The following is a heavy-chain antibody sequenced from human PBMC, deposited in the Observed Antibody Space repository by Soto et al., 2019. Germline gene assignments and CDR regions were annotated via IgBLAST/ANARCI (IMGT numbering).Heavy chain of an antibody. CDR3: ASFYDILTGYGYFDY. CDR2: IYYSGST. J-gene: IGHJ4*02. CDR1: GGSISSYY. D-gene: IGHD3-9*01. Sequence: PSETLSLTCTVSGGSISSYYWSWIRQPPGKGLEWIGYIYYSGSTNYNPSLKSRVTISVDTSKNQFSLKLSSVTAADTAVYYCASFYDILTGYGYFDYWSQGTLVTVSS. V-gene: IGHV4-59*01.